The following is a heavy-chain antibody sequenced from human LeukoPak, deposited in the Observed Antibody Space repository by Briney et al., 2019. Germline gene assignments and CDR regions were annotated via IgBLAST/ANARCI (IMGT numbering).Heavy chain of an antibody. V-gene: IGHV4-34*01. Sequence: PSETLSLTCAVYGGSFSGYYWSWIRQPPGKGLEWIGEINHSGSTNYNPSLKSRVTISVDTSKNQFSLKLSSVTAADTAVYYCARGKNPLEVSLGYWGQGTLVTVSS. CDR2: INHSGST. J-gene: IGHJ4*02. CDR3: ARGKNPLEVSLGY. D-gene: IGHD7-27*01. CDR1: GGSFSGYY.